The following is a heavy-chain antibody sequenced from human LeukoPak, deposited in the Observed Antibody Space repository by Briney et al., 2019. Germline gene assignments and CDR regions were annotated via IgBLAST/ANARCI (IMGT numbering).Heavy chain of an antibody. CDR2: ISYDGSNK. CDR3: ARDDSWFDY. CDR1: GFTFSSYA. V-gene: IGHV3-30-3*01. D-gene: IGHD3-22*01. Sequence: GGSLRLSCAASGFTFSSYAMHWVRQAPGKGLEWVAVISYDGSNKYYADSVKSRFTISRDNSKNTLYLQMNSLRAEDTAVYYCARDDSWFDYWGRGTLVTVSS. J-gene: IGHJ4*02.